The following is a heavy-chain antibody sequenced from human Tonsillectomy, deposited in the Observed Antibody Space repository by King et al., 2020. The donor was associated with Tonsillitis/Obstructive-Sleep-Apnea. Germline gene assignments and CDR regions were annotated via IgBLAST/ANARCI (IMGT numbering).Heavy chain of an antibody. Sequence: QLQYSCPGLVPPSETLSLTCTVSGGSISSFYWSWIRQPAGKGLEWIGRFYTSGSTNYNPSLKSRVTVSVDTSKNHFSLKLSSVTAADTAVYYCAVQTDYYFYYGMDVWGQGTTVTVSS. D-gene: IGHD1-1*01. CDR2: FYTSGST. J-gene: IGHJ6*02. CDR3: AVQTDYYFYYGMDV. V-gene: IGHV4-4*07. CDR1: GGSISSFY.